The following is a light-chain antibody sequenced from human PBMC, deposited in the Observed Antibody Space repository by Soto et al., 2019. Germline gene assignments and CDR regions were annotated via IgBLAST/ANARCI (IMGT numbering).Light chain of an antibody. CDR3: GTWDTSLSAEV. Sequence: QSVLTQPPSVSAAPGQKVTISCSGSSSNIGNNYVSWYQQLPGTAPTLLICENNKRPSGIPDRFSGSKSGTSATLGITGLQTGDEADYYCGTWDTSLSAEVFGTGTKLTVL. CDR1: SSNIGNNY. CDR2: ENN. J-gene: IGLJ1*01. V-gene: IGLV1-51*02.